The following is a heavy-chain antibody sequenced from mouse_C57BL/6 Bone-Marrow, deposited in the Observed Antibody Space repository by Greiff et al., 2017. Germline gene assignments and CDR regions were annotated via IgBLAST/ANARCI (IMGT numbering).Heavy chain of an antibody. Sequence: VQLQQSGTVLARPGASVTMSCKTSGYTFTSYWMHWVKQRPGQGLEWIGAIYPGNSDTSYNQKFKGKAKLTAVTSASTAYMELSSLTNEDSAVYYCTRSPTTVENYAMDYWGQGTSVTVSS. V-gene: IGHV1-5*01. J-gene: IGHJ4*01. CDR3: TRSPTTVENYAMDY. CDR1: GYTFTSYW. CDR2: IYPGNSDT. D-gene: IGHD1-1*01.